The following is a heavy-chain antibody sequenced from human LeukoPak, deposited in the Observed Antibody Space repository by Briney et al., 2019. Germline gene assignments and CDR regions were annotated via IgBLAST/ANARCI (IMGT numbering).Heavy chain of an antibody. Sequence: PGGSLRLSCAASGFTFSSYAMSWVRQAPGKGLEWVSAISGSGGSTYYADSVKGRFTISRDNSKNTLYLQINSLRAEDTAVYYCAKSPHYYDSSGPPGYFDYWGQGTLVTVSS. CDR3: AKSPHYYDSSGPPGYFDY. CDR1: GFTFSSYA. J-gene: IGHJ4*02. V-gene: IGHV3-23*01. CDR2: ISGSGGST. D-gene: IGHD3-22*01.